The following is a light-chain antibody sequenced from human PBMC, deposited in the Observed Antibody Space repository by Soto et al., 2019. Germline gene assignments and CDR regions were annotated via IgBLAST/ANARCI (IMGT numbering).Light chain of an antibody. CDR2: DVT. CDR3: SSYRTGGSYV. CDR1: SSDVGGYNS. J-gene: IGLJ1*01. V-gene: IGLV2-14*01. Sequence: QSVLTQPASVSGSPGLSIAISCTGTSSDVGGYNSVSWYQQHPGKAPKLVIYDVTSRPSGVSNRFSGSKSGNTVSLTISGLQAEDEGDYYCSSYRTGGSYVFGTGTKVTVL.